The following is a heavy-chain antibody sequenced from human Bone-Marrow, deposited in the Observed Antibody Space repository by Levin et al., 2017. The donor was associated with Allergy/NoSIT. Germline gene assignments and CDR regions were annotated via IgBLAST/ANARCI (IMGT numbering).Heavy chain of an antibody. CDR1: GLAFSDYW. D-gene: IGHD3-16*01. J-gene: IGHJ4*02. V-gene: IGHV3-7*01. CDR3: VRDYDLYSPGAMHY. CDR2: IKSDGSEL. Sequence: AGGSLRLSCVVSGLAFSDYWMTWVRQAPGRGLEWVANIKSDGSELYYVDSVRGRFTISRDNAKNSLYLQMNSLRAEDTAVYYCVRDYDLYSPGAMHYWGQGTLVTLSS.